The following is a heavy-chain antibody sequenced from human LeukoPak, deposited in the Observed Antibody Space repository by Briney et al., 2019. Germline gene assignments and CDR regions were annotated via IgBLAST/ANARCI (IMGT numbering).Heavy chain of an antibody. D-gene: IGHD6-19*01. J-gene: IGHJ4*02. CDR3: ARGRLDSSGWYYFDY. CDR2: ISYDGSNK. V-gene: IGHV3-30-3*01. Sequence: PGGSLRLSCAASGFTFSSYAMHWVRQAPGKGLEWVAVISYDGSNKYYADSVKGRFTISRDNSKNTLYLQMNSLRAEDTAVYYCARGRLDSSGWYYFDYWGQGTLVTVSS. CDR1: GFTFSSYA.